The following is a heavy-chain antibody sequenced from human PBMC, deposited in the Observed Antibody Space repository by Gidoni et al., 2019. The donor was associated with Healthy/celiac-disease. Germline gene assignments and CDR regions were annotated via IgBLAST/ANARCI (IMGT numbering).Heavy chain of an antibody. CDR3: AKDPNQYYYGSGSYPDY. Sequence: EVQLVESGGGLVQPGRSLRLSCAASGFTFDDYAMHWVRQAPGKGLEWVSGISWNSGSIGYADSVKGRFTISRDNAKNSLYLQMNSLRAEDTALYYCAKDPNQYYYGSGSYPDYWGQGTLVTVSS. V-gene: IGHV3-9*01. D-gene: IGHD3-10*01. J-gene: IGHJ4*02. CDR1: GFTFDDYA. CDR2: ISWNSGSI.